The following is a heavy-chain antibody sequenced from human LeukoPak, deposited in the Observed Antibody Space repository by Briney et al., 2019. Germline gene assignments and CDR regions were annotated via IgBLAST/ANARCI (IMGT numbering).Heavy chain of an antibody. Sequence: GGSLRLSCAASGFAVSSKHMSWVRQAPGKGLVWVSRINSDGSSTSYADSVKGRFTISRDNAKNTLYLQMNSLRAEDTAVYYCARGLLWFGEFTFDYWGQGTLVTVSS. CDR1: GFAVSSKH. D-gene: IGHD3-10*01. J-gene: IGHJ4*02. CDR3: ARGLLWFGEFTFDY. CDR2: INSDGSST. V-gene: IGHV3-74*01.